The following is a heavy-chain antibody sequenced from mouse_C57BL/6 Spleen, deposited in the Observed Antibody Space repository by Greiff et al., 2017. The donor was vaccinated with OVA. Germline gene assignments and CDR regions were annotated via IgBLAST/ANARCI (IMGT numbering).Heavy chain of an antibody. CDR2: IHPNSGST. J-gene: IGHJ2*01. D-gene: IGHD1-1*01. Sequence: VQLQQPGAELVKPGASVKLSCKASGYTFTSYWMHWVKQRPGQGLEWIGMIHPNSGSTNYNEKFKSKATLTVDKSSSTAYMQLSSLTSEDSAVYYCARLGYYGSSYDFDYWGQGTTLTVSS. V-gene: IGHV1-64*01. CDR1: GYTFTSYW. CDR3: ARLGYYGSSYDFDY.